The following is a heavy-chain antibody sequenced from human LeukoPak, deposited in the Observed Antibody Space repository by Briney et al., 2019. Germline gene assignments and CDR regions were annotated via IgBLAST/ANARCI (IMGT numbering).Heavy chain of an antibody. V-gene: IGHV3-9*01. D-gene: IGHD4-17*01. CDR3: AKDSTITVTTSGLDY. CDR2: ISWNSGSI. Sequence: GGSLRLSCAASGFTFNDYAMHWVRQAPGKGLEWVSGISWNSGSIGYVDSVKGRFTISRDNAKNSLYLRMNSLRAEDTALYCCAKDSTITVTTSGLDYWGQGTLVTVSS. J-gene: IGHJ4*02. CDR1: GFTFNDYA.